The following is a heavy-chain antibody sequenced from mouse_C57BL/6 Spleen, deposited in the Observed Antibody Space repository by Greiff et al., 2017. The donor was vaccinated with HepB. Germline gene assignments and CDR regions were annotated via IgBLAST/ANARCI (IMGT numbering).Heavy chain of an antibody. CDR3: ASQGGTSFDY. V-gene: IGHV1-4*01. J-gene: IGHJ2*01. Sequence: VQLQQSGAELARPGASVKMSCKASGYTFTSYTMHWVKQRPGQGLEWIGYINPSSGYTKYNQKFKDKATLTADKSSSTAYMQLSSLTSEDSAVYYCASQGGTSFDYWGQGTTLTVSS. CDR1: GYTFTSYT. D-gene: IGHD3-3*01. CDR2: INPSSGYT.